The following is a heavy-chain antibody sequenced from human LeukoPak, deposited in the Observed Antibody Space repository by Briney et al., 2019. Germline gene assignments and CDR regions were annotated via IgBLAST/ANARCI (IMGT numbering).Heavy chain of an antibody. CDR2: IYYRGNT. Sequence: SETLSLTCTVSGGSISGYFWSWIRQPPREGLEWIGYIYYRGNTIYNLSLKSRATISVDTSKNLFSLEFTSVTTADTAVYYCARHADIAAYREGLDVWGRGTTVTVSS. J-gene: IGHJ6*04. CDR1: GGSISGYF. CDR3: ARHADIAAYREGLDV. D-gene: IGHD2-15*01. V-gene: IGHV4-59*01.